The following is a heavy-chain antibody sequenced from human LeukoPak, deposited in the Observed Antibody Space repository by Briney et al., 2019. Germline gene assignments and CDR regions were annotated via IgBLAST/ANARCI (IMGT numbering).Heavy chain of an antibody. J-gene: IGHJ4*02. Sequence: FQGRVTITRDTSASTAYMELSSLRSEDTAVYYCAREPGAYSPFDYWGQGTLVTVSS. CDR3: AREPGAYSPFDY. V-gene: IGHV1-3*01. D-gene: IGHD5-18*01.